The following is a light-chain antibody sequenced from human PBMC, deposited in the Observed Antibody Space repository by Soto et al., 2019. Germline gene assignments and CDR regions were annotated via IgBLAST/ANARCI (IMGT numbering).Light chain of an antibody. J-gene: IGKJ1*01. Sequence: RVMPQSPDNLSVSPGERVTLSCRTSHSVNSHVAWYQQKPGQAPRLLLYGASTRATGIPARFSGSGSGTEFTLTISSLQSEDFAVYYCQQDNYWPQTFGQGTKV. CDR1: HSVNSH. CDR2: GAS. CDR3: QQDNYWPQT. V-gene: IGKV3-15*01.